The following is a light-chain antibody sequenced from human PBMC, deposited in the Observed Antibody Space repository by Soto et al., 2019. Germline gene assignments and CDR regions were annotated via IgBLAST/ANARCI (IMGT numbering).Light chain of an antibody. CDR3: QQYCRTPLT. J-gene: IGKJ4*01. Sequence: DIVMTQSPDSLAVSLGERATINCKSSQSVLYSSNNKNYLAWYQQKPGQPPKLLIYWASTRESGVPDRFSGSGSGTDFTLTISSLQAEDVAFYYCQQYCRTPLTFGGGTKVEIK. CDR2: WAS. CDR1: QSVLYSSNNKNY. V-gene: IGKV4-1*01.